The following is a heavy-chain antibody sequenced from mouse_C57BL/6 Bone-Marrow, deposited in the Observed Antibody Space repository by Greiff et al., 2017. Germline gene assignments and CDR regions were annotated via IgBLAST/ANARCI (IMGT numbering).Heavy chain of an antibody. CDR3: TTHSAMGFAY. Sequence: EVQLQQSGAELVRPGASVKMSCTASGFYIKDDYMNWVKQRPEQGLEWIGWIDPDNGDTEYASKFQGKATITADTSSNTAYLQLSSLTSEDTAVYCCTTHSAMGFAYWGQGTLVTVSA. CDR1: GFYIKDDY. V-gene: IGHV14-4*01. D-gene: IGHD2-1*01. CDR2: IDPDNGDT. J-gene: IGHJ3*01.